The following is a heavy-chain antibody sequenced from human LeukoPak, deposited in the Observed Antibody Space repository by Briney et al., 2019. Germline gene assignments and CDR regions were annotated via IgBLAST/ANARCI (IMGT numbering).Heavy chain of an antibody. D-gene: IGHD5-18*01. CDR1: GFTFSSYG. CDR2: IWYDGSNK. V-gene: IGHV3-33*06. Sequence: GGSLRLSCAASGFTFSSYGMHWVRQAPGKGQEWVAVIWYDGSNKYYADSVKGRFTISRDNSKNTLYLQMNSLRAEDTAVYYCAKDRSYSYGTDYFDYWGQGTLVTVSS. J-gene: IGHJ4*02. CDR3: AKDRSYSYGTDYFDY.